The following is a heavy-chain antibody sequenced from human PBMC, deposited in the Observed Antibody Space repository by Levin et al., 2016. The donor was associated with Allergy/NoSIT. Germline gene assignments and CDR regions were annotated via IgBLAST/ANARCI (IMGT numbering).Heavy chain of an antibody. CDR3: AYGSGSYTGNAFDI. V-gene: IGHV1-2*02. D-gene: IGHD3-10*01. CDR1: GYTFTGYY. Sequence: ASVKVSCKASGYTFTGYYMHWVRQAPGQGLEWMGWINPNSGGTNYAQKFQGRVTMTRDTSISTAYMELSRLRSDDTAVYYCAYGSGSYTGNAFDIWGQGTMVTVSS. J-gene: IGHJ3*02. CDR2: INPNSGGT.